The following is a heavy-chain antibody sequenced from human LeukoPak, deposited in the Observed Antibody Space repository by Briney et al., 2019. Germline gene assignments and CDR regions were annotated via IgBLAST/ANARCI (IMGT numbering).Heavy chain of an antibody. D-gene: IGHD3-10*01. V-gene: IGHV1-69*05. Sequence: ASVKVSCKASGGTFSSYAISWVRQAPGQGLEWMGGIIPIFGTANYAQKFQGRVTITTDESTSTAYMELSSLRSEDTAVYYCATDITREDAFDIWGQGTMVTVSS. CDR1: GGTFSSYA. CDR2: IIPIFGTA. CDR3: ATDITREDAFDI. J-gene: IGHJ3*02.